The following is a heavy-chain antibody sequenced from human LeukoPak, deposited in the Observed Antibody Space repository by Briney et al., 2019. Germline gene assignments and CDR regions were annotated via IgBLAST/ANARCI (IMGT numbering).Heavy chain of an antibody. V-gene: IGHV3-74*01. CDR1: GFTFSTYW. CDR3: AREAYSNYAYDM. CDR2: INSDGGNT. Sequence: PGGSLRLSCAASGFTFSTYWINWVRQGPGKGLVWVSRINSDGGNTVYADSAKGRFTISRDNAKNIVYLQMNRLRAEDTAVYFCAREAYSNYAYDMWGQGTMVIVSS. J-gene: IGHJ3*02. D-gene: IGHD6-13*01.